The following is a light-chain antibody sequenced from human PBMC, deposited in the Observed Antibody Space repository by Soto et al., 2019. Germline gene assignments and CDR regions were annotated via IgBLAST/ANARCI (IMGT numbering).Light chain of an antibody. CDR1: QSISSN. Sequence: TQSPATLSVSPGDRATLSCRASQSISSNLAWYQQQPGQAPRLLIYAASTRATAVPDRFSGSGSGTDFTLTISRLEPEDFAVYYCQQYGSSLWTFGQGTKVDIK. V-gene: IGKV3-20*01. J-gene: IGKJ1*01. CDR2: AAS. CDR3: QQYGSSLWT.